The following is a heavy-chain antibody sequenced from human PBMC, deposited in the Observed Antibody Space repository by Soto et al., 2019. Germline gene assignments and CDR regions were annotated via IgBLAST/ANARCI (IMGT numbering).Heavy chain of an antibody. CDR1: GFTFSSYA. Sequence: GGSLRLSCAASGFTFSSYAMSWVRHAPWKGLEWVSAISSRRGSTYSADSVKGRFTSSRYNSKNSLYLQMNILRAEDTAVYYCAKDQRPYYDSLTSYYYYGMDVWGQGTTVTVSS. V-gene: IGHV3-23*01. CDR2: ISSRRGST. D-gene: IGHD3-9*01. CDR3: AKDQRPYYDSLTSYYYYGMDV. J-gene: IGHJ6*02.